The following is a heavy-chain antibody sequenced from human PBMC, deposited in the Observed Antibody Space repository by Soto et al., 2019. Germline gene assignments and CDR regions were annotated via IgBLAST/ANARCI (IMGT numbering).Heavy chain of an antibody. V-gene: IGHV1-18*01. D-gene: IGHD6-13*01. CDR2: ISAYNGNT. J-gene: IGHJ6*02. CDR3: ARGAPISIADYYYYGMDV. CDR1: GYTFTSYG. Sequence: ASVKVSCKASGYTFTSYGISWVRQAPGQGLEWMGWISAYNGNTNYAQKLQGRVTMTTDTSTSTAYMELRSLRSDDTAVYYCARGAPISIADYYYYGMDVWGQGTTVTVS.